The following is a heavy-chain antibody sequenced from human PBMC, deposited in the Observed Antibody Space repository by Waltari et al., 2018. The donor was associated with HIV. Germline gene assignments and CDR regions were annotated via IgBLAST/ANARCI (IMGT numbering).Heavy chain of an antibody. Sequence: QVQLVQSGAEVKKPGASVMVSCKASGYTFFSYGINWLRPAPGQGLEWMGWISAYNGNTNYAQKLQGRVTMTTDTSTNTAYMELRSLRSDDTAVYYCARCFSTYYYGSGSKKLYYYGMDVWGQGTTVTVSS. CDR1: GYTFFSYG. J-gene: IGHJ6*02. D-gene: IGHD3-10*01. CDR3: ARCFSTYYYGSGSKKLYYYGMDV. V-gene: IGHV1-18*01. CDR2: ISAYNGNT.